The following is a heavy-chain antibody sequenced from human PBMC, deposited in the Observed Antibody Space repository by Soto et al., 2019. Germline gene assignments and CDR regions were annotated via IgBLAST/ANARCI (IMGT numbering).Heavy chain of an antibody. CDR3: ARDRATYYYCSGSHTYYFGMDV. CDR2: IIPIFGTA. CDR1: GGTFSSYA. D-gene: IGHD3-10*01. V-gene: IGHV1-69*01. J-gene: IGHJ6*02. Sequence: QVQLVQSGAEVKKPGASVKVSCKASGGTFSSYAISWVRQAPGQGLEWMGGIIPIFGTANYAQKFQGRVTITADESTSTAYMELRSLRTEGTAVYYCARDRATYYYCSGSHTYYFGMDVWGQGNTVTVSS.